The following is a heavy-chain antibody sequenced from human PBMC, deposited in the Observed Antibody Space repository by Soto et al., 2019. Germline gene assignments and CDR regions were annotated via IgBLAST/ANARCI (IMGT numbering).Heavy chain of an antibody. CDR2: IDWDDDK. CDR1: GFSLSTSGMR. J-gene: IGHJ4*02. V-gene: IGHV2-70*04. CDR3: ARMFHCSGGTCPFDY. Sequence: GATLVNPTHTLTLTCTFSGFSLSTSGMRVSWIRQPPGKALEWLARIDWDDDKFYNTSLKTRLTISKDSSKNQVVLTMTNMDPVDTATYYCARMFHCSGGTCPFDYWGQGALVTVSS. D-gene: IGHD2-15*01.